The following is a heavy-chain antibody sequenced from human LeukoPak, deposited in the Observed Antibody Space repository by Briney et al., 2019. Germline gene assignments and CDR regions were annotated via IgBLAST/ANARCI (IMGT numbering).Heavy chain of an antibody. Sequence: PSQTLSLTCAISGDSVSSNSAAWNWIRQSPSSGLEWLGRTYYRSKWYNDYAVSVKSRITINPDTSKNQFSLQLNSVTPEDTAVYYCARDSPTQGSSSWYRWFDPWGQGTLVTVSS. CDR2: TYYRSKWYN. V-gene: IGHV6-1*01. CDR3: ARDSPTQGSSSWYRWFDP. CDR1: GDSVSSNSAA. D-gene: IGHD6-13*01. J-gene: IGHJ5*02.